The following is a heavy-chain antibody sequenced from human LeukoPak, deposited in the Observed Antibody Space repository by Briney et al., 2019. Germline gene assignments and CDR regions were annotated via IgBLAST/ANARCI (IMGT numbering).Heavy chain of an antibody. Sequence: GASVKVSCKASGYTFTSYGICWVRQAPGQGLEWMGWISAYNGKTNYAQKLQGRVTMTTDTSTSTAYMELRSLRSDDTAVYYCARFHPGYGSGSYYFDYWGQGTLVTVSS. J-gene: IGHJ4*02. V-gene: IGHV1-18*01. CDR3: ARFHPGYGSGSYYFDY. D-gene: IGHD3-10*01. CDR1: GYTFTSYG. CDR2: ISAYNGKT.